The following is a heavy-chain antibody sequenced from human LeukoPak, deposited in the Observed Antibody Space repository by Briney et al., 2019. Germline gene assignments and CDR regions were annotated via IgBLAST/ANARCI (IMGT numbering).Heavy chain of an antibody. J-gene: IGHJ6*02. V-gene: IGHV3-30*18. CDR2: ISYDGSNK. Sequence: PGGSLRLSCAASGVTFSSYGMPWVRQAPGKGLEWVAVISYDGSNKYYADSVKGRFTISRDNSKNTLYLQMNSLRAEDTAVYYCANGLAAGQHFWSGPYYYGMDVWGQGTTVIVSS. CDR3: ANGLAAGQHFWSGPYYYGMDV. CDR1: GVTFSSYG. D-gene: IGHD3-3*02.